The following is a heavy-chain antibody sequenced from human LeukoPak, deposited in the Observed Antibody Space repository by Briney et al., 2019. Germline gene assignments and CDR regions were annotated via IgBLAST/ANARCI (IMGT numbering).Heavy chain of an antibody. Sequence: PGGSLRLSCGASGFTFSDYYMSWVRQAPGKGLEWVSYISSSGSTIYYADSVKGRFTISRDNAKNSLYLQMNSLRAEDTAVYYCARGLQLVRDAGLDYWGQGTLVTVSS. D-gene: IGHD6-13*01. J-gene: IGHJ4*02. CDR1: GFTFSDYY. CDR3: ARGLQLVRDAGLDY. CDR2: ISSSGSTI. V-gene: IGHV3-11*01.